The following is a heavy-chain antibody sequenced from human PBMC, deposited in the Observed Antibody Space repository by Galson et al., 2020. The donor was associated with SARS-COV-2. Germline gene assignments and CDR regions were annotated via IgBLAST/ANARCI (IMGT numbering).Heavy chain of an antibody. Sequence: ASETLSLTCTVFGGSISHSGYYWGWIRQPPGRGLDWIANIYYSGTTYYNPSLKSRVTISVDTSKNQLSLRLSSVTAADTAVYYCARSTSIAVAPFDPWGQGTLVTVSS. J-gene: IGHJ5*02. V-gene: IGHV4-39*07. CDR1: GGSISHSGYY. CDR3: ARSTSIAVAPFDP. CDR2: IYYSGTT. D-gene: IGHD6-19*01.